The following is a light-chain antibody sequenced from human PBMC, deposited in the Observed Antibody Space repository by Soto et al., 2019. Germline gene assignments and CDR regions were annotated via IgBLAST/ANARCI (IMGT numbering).Light chain of an antibody. CDR2: GIS. V-gene: IGKV3-20*01. CDR1: QRINSNY. J-gene: IGKJ3*01. Sequence: ENVLTQSPGTLSLSPGERATLSCRASQRINSNYLAWYQQRPGQAPRPLIYGISLRATGVPDRFSGSGSGTDFTLTIGSLEPEDSAVYYCQEYGSSPFTFGPGTKVDIK. CDR3: QEYGSSPFT.